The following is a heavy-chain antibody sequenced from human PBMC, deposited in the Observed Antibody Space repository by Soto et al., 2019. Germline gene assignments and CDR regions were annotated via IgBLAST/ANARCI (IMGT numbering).Heavy chain of an antibody. CDR3: VRVRSSSPNNWFDP. V-gene: IGHV1-18*01. J-gene: IGHJ5*02. D-gene: IGHD6-13*01. CDR1: GYTFTSYG. Sequence: ASVKVSCKASGYTFTSYGISWVRQAPGQGLEWMGWISAYNGNTNYAQKLQGRVTMTTHTSTSTAYMEPRSLSSDDTAVSYRVRVRSSSPNNWFDPWGQGTLVTVSS. CDR2: ISAYNGNT.